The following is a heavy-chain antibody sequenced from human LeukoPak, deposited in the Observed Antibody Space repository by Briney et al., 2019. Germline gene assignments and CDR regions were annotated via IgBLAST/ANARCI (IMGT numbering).Heavy chain of an antibody. Sequence: PGWSLRLSCAASGFTFSSYGMHWVRQAPGKGLEWVSSIHAGGSDPFYGDSVQGRFTISRDNSKNTLSLQLNSLRVEDTAVYFCAKGGHHFNPFFYCGQGTLVTVSS. V-gene: IGHV3-NL1*01. D-gene: IGHD3-3*01. CDR3: AKGGHHFNPFFY. CDR2: IHAGGSDP. J-gene: IGHJ4*02. CDR1: GFTFSSYG.